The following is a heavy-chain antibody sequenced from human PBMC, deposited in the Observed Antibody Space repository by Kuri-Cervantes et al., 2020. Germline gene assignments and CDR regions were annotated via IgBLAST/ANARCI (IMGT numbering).Heavy chain of an antibody. CDR3: STVWAGHATMTV. D-gene: IGHD2-15*01. CDR2: IWYDGSNK. V-gene: IGHV3-33*01. Sequence: GESLKISCAASGFTFSSYGMHWVRQAPGKGLEWVAVIWYDGSNKYYADSVKGRITISRDNSKNTLYLQMNSLKTEDTAVYYCSTVWAGHATMTVWGQGTMVTVSS. J-gene: IGHJ3*01. CDR1: GFTFSSYG.